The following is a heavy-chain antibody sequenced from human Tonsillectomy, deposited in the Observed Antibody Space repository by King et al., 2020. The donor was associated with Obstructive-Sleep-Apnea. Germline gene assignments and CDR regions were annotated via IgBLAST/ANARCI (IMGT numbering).Heavy chain of an antibody. CDR1: GGAMSDGDYS. CDR2: MSLTGNT. Sequence: HLQLQESGSGLVKPSQTLSLTCAVSGGAMSDGDYSWSWIRQPPGKGLEWIWYMSLTGNTYSNPSRKSRVTISADRAKNQLFLHMTSVTAADTAVYYCAGRAGWFDPWGQGTLVTVSS. CDR3: AGRAGWFDP. J-gene: IGHJ5*02. D-gene: IGHD3-10*01. V-gene: IGHV4-30-2*01.